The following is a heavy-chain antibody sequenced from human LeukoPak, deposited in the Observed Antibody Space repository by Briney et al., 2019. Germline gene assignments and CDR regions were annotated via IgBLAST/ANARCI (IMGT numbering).Heavy chain of an antibody. J-gene: IGHJ4*02. Sequence: SETLSLTCSVSGDYITTINYYWAWIRQPPGKGLEWIASVFYSGTTYYNPSLKSRVIISMDTSRKQISLRLSSVTATDTAIYYCARRSRLYKHETTGYHDSWGQGTLVTVSS. CDR2: VFYSGTT. D-gene: IGHD3-9*01. CDR1: GDYITTINYY. V-gene: IGHV4-39*01. CDR3: ARRSRLYKHETTGYHDS.